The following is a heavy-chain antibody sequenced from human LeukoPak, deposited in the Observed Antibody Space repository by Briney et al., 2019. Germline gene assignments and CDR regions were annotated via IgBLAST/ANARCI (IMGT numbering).Heavy chain of an antibody. Sequence: ASVKVSCKASGYTFTSYDINWVRQATGQGLEWMGWMNPNSGNTGYAQKFQGRVTMTRNTSISTAYMELSSLRSEDTAVYYCARGPSEQWLRGYYYYGMDVWGQGTTVTVSS. D-gene: IGHD6-19*01. J-gene: IGHJ6*02. CDR1: GYTFTSYD. V-gene: IGHV1-8*01. CDR2: MNPNSGNT. CDR3: ARGPSEQWLRGYYYYGMDV.